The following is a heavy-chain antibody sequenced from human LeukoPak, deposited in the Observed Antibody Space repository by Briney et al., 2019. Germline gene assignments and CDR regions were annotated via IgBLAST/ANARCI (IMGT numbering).Heavy chain of an antibody. CDR1: GYTFTSYD. V-gene: IGHV1-8*03. D-gene: IGHD3-3*01. CDR3: ARSYYDFWSGYYAFDI. J-gene: IGHJ3*02. CDR2: MNPNSGNT. Sequence: GASVKVSCKASGYTFTSYDINWVRQAPGHGLEWMGWMNPNSGNTGYAQKFQGRVTITRNTSISTAYMELSSLRSEDTAVYYCARSYYDFWSGYYAFDIWGQGTMVTVSS.